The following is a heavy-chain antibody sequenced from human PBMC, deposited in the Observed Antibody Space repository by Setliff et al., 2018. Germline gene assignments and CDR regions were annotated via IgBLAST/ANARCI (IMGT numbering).Heavy chain of an antibody. D-gene: IGHD5-18*01. V-gene: IGHV4-4*07. Sequence: SETLSLTCTVSGGSISSYYWSWIRQPAGKGLEWIGRIYTSGSTNYNPSLKSRVTMSVDTSKNQFSLKLSSVTAADTAVYYCARDRRGYSYGSLGYYYYYMDVWGKGTTVTVSS. CDR2: IYTSGST. CDR1: GGSISSYY. J-gene: IGHJ6*03. CDR3: ARDRRGYSYGSLGYYYYYMDV.